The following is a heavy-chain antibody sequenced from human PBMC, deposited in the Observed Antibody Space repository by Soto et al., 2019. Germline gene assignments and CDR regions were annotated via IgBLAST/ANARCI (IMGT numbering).Heavy chain of an antibody. V-gene: IGHV3-74*01. CDR3: ARDGHDSVDLEY. CDR2: LNSDGSDT. J-gene: IGHJ4*02. Sequence: EVQLVESGGGLVQPGGSLRLSCAASGFTFSSYWMHWVRQAPGKGLLWVSRLNSDGSDTSYADSVKGRFTISRDNAKNTLYLQMNSLRAEDKAVYYCARDGHDSVDLEYWGQGTLVTVSS. CDR1: GFTFSSYW. D-gene: IGHD3-3*01.